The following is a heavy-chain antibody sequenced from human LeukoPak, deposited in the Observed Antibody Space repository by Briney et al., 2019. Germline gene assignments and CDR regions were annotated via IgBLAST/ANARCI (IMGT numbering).Heavy chain of an antibody. V-gene: IGHV4-4*07. CDR3: ARDSPPPQQQLVGSWFDP. Sequence: PSETLSLTCTVSGGSISSYYWSWIRQPAGKGLEWIGRIYTSGSTNYNPSLKSRVTMSVDTSKNQFSLKLSSVTAADTAVYYCARDSPPPQQQLVGSWFDPWSQGTLVTVSS. J-gene: IGHJ5*02. CDR1: GGSISSYY. CDR2: IYTSGST. D-gene: IGHD6-13*01.